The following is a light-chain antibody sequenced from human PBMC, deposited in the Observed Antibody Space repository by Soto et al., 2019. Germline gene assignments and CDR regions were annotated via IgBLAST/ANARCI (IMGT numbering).Light chain of an antibody. J-gene: IGLJ1*01. CDR3: SSYTRSSTQV. V-gene: IGLV2-14*01. CDR2: EVS. CDR1: SSDVGAYNY. Sequence: QSVLTQPASVSGSPGQSITISCTGTSSDVGAYNYVSWYQLHPGKAPKLIISEVSNRPSGVSSRFSGSKSANTASLTISGLQAEDEADYYCSSYTRSSTQVFGTGTKVTVL.